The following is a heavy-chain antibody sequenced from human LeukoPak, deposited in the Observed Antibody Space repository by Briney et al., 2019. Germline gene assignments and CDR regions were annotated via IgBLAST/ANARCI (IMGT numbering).Heavy chain of an antibody. Sequence: GGSLRLSCAASGFTFSSYWMSWVRQAPGKGLEWVANIIQDGSEKYYVDSAKGRFTISRDNAKNSLYLQMNSLRAEDTAVYYCAKGVYAHLTYFDSWGQGTLVTVSS. CDR2: IIQDGSEK. D-gene: IGHD2-8*01. V-gene: IGHV3-7*03. J-gene: IGHJ4*02. CDR3: AKGVYAHLTYFDS. CDR1: GFTFSSYW.